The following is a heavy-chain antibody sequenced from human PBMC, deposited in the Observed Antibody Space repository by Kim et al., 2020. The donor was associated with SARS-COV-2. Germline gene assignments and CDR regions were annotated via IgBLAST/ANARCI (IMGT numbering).Heavy chain of an antibody. D-gene: IGHD6-19*01. CDR3: ARGSKYSSGWYRDYYYYGMDV. CDR2: INHSGST. J-gene: IGHJ6*02. V-gene: IGHV4-34*01. CDR1: GGSFSGYY. Sequence: SETLSLTCAVYGGSFSGYYWSWIRQPPGKGLEWIGEINHSGSTNYNPSLKSRVTISVDTSKNQFSLKLSSVTAADTAVYYCARGSKYSSGWYRDYYYYGMDVWGQGTTVTVSS.